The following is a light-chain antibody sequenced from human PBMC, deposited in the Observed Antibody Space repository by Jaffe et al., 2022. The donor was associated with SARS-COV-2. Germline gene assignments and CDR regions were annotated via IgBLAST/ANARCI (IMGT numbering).Light chain of an antibody. J-gene: IGKJ2*01. V-gene: IGKV3-20*01. CDR1: QSVSSSY. CDR3: QQYGSSPGT. CDR2: GAS. Sequence: EIVLTQSPGTLSLSPGERATLSCWASQSVSSSYLAWYQHKPGQAPRLLIYGASTRVTGIPDRFSGSGSGTDFSLTISRLEPEDFAVYYCQQYGSSPGTFGQGTKVEIK.